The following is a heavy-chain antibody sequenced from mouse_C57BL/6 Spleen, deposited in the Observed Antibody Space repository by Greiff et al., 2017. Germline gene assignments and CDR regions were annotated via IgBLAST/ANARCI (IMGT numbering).Heavy chain of an antibody. CDR2: INPNNGGT. D-gene: IGHD2-3*01. V-gene: IGHV1-18*01. Sequence: EVQLQESGPELVKPGASVKIPCKASGYTFTDYNMDWVKQSHGKSLEWIGDINPNNGGTIYNQKFKGKATLTVDKSSSTAYMELRSLTSEDTAVYYCARSGDGYYLYAMDYWGQGTSVTVSS. CDR3: ARSGDGYYLYAMDY. CDR1: GYTFTDYN. J-gene: IGHJ4*01.